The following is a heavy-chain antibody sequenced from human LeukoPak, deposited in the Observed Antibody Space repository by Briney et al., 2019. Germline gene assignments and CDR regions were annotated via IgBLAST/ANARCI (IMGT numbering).Heavy chain of an antibody. CDR2: ISSSSSYI. Sequence: GGSLRLSCGPSGLPFSFYRMNWVPQARGKALEWVSSISSSSSYIYYADSVKGRFTISRDNSKNTLYLQMNSLRAEDTAVYFCAKSRSGSANWALQIFDNWGQGTLVTVSS. CDR1: GLPFSFYR. J-gene: IGHJ4*02. D-gene: IGHD1-1*01. V-gene: IGHV3-21*03. CDR3: AKSRSGSANWALQIFDN.